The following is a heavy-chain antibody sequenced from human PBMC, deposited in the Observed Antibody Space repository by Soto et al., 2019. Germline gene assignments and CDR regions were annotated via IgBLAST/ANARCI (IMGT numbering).Heavy chain of an antibody. CDR1: GYTFTGYY. J-gene: IGHJ5*01. V-gene: IGHV1-2*02. CDR2: INPNSGGT. CDR3: ATDHGYDFWSAYYPDYWFDP. Sequence: ASVKVSCKASGYTFTGYYMHWVRQAPGQGLEWMGWINPNSGGTNYAQKFQGRVTMTRDTSISTAYMELSRLRSDDTAVYYCATDHGYDFWSAYYPDYWFDPWGQGTLVTVSS. D-gene: IGHD3-3*01.